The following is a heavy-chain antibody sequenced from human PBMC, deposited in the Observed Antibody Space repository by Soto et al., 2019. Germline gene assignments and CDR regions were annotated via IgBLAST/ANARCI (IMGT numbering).Heavy chain of an antibody. Sequence: ASVKVSCKASGYTFTSYAMHWVPWAPGPKLEWMGLNNAGNDNTKYSKKFQGRVTITRDTSASTAYMELSSLRSEDTAGDYCASSFTVPSAIAYWGQGTLVTVSS. CDR2: NNAGNDNT. CDR1: GYTFTSYA. CDR3: ASSFTVPSAIAY. D-gene: IGHD2-2*02. V-gene: IGHV1-3*01. J-gene: IGHJ4*02.